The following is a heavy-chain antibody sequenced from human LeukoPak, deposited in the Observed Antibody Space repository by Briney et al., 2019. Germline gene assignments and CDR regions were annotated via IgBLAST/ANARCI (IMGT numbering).Heavy chain of an antibody. V-gene: IGHV3-48*01. D-gene: IGHD3-3*01. CDR3: ARDRAIFGVVTNWFDP. CDR1: GFTFSSYS. J-gene: IGHJ5*02. CDR2: ISSSSSTI. Sequence: PGGSLRLSCAASGFTFSSYSMNWVRQAPGKGLEWVSYISSSSSTIYYADSVKGRFTISRDNAKNSLYLQMNSLRAEDTAVYYCARDRAIFGVVTNWFDPWGQGTLVTVSS.